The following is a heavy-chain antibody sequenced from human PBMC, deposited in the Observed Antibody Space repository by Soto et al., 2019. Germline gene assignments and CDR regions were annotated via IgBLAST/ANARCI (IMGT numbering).Heavy chain of an antibody. CDR2: NNHSGST. CDR3: ARGVMTTVTTRFDP. D-gene: IGHD4-17*01. V-gene: IGHV4-34*01. CDR1: GGSFSGYY. Sequence: QVQLQQWGAGLLKPSETLSLTCAVYGGSFSGYYWSWIRQPPGKGLEWFGENNHSGSTNYNPSLRSRVPISVDTSQPQFSLKLSSVTAADTAVYYCARGVMTTVTTRFDPWGQGTLVTVSS. J-gene: IGHJ5*02.